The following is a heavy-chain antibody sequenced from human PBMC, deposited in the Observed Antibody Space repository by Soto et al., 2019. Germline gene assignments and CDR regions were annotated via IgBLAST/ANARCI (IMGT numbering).Heavy chain of an antibody. V-gene: IGHV4-30-4*01. Sequence: QVLLQESGPGLVMPSQTLSLTCAVSGGSINEIDSYWTWIRQSPGRGPEWIGYIHNSGNTFYSPSLKRRLAISIDTSKSQFSLRLSAVTAADTAFYYCARSTYGEGYPHFFADWGQGTLVTVSS. J-gene: IGHJ4*02. D-gene: IGHD3-10*01. CDR3: ARSTYGEGYPHFFAD. CDR2: IHNSGNT. CDR1: GGSINEIDSY.